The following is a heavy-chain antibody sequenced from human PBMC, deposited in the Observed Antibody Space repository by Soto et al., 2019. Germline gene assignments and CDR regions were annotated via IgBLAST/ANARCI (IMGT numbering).Heavy chain of an antibody. Sequence: SETLSLTCTFSGGSISSGDYYWSWIRQPPGKGLEWIGYIYYSGSTYYNPSLKSRVTISVDTSKNQFSLKLSSVTAADTAVYYCARDRSGYYSFDYWGQGTLVTVSS. CDR3: ARDRSGYYSFDY. J-gene: IGHJ4*02. CDR1: GGSISSGDYY. CDR2: IYYSGST. D-gene: IGHD3-22*01. V-gene: IGHV4-30-4*01.